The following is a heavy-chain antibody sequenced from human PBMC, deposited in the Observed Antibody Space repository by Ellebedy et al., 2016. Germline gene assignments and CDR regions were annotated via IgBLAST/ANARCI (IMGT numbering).Heavy chain of an antibody. Sequence: GESLKISXTASELNLGNYFMSWVRQAPGKGLEWVSTINGGGYTTYFADSVRGRFAISRDNSKNMVFLQMNSLRAEDTAVYYCYYGHYSASWGQGTLVTVSS. CDR2: INGGGYTT. CDR1: ELNLGNYF. J-gene: IGHJ4*02. CDR3: YYGHYSAS. D-gene: IGHD4-17*01. V-gene: IGHV3-23*01.